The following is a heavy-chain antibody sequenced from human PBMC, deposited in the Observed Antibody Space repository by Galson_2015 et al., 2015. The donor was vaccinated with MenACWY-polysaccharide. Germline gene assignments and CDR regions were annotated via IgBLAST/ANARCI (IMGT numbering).Heavy chain of an antibody. D-gene: IGHD2-2*01. CDR2: IYYRGNT. V-gene: IGHV4-39*01. J-gene: IGHJ3*01. Sequence: ETLSLTCTVSGGSINSRSYHWGWIRQPPGKGLEWIGIIYYRGNTYHNPSLESRVTISVDTSNNQFSLMLSSVTAADTALYYCARAPTPYCSSTSCFNKYAFDVWGQGTTVTVSS. CDR1: GGSINSRSYH. CDR3: ARAPTPYCSSTSCFNKYAFDV.